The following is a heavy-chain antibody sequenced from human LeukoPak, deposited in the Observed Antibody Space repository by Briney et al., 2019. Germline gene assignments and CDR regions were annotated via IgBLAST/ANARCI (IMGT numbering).Heavy chain of an antibody. D-gene: IGHD1-14*01. CDR1: GFTFSTYG. CDR2: ISGSGGST. Sequence: GGTLRLSCAVSGFTFSTYGMSWVRQAPGKGLEWVSTISGSGGSTYYTDSVKGRFTISRDNSKNTLYLQMNCLRADDTAVYYCAKGPGIEMAFDFWGQGTVVTVSS. V-gene: IGHV3-23*01. CDR3: AKGPGIEMAFDF. J-gene: IGHJ3*01.